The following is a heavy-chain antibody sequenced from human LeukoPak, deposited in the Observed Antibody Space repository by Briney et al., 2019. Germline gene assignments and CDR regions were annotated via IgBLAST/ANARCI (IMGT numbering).Heavy chain of an antibody. D-gene: IGHD1-26*01. V-gene: IGHV4-4*07. CDR3: ARMYSGTYGGIDY. CDR2: IYSSGST. CDR1: GGSISSHY. Sequence: SATLSLTCTVSGGSISSHYWSWIRQPPGKGLEWIGRIYSSGSTNYNPSLKSRVTMSVDTSRNRFSLKLTSVTAADTGVYYCARMYSGTYGGIDYWGQGSLVTVSS. J-gene: IGHJ4*02.